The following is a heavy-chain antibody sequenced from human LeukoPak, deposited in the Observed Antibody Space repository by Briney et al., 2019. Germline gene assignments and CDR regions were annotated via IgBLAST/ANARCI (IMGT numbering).Heavy chain of an antibody. J-gene: IGHJ4*02. V-gene: IGHV3-30*09. CDR2: VSVEGIGR. CDR1: GFTFSSYT. Sequence: GGSLRLSCAASGFTFSSYTFSWFRQAPGKGLEWVASVSVEGIGRYFPGSVEGRFAISRDDSTKSVFLQMSNLRPEDTAVYFCATVTKVDFNYWGQGTLVTVSS. D-gene: IGHD4-11*01. CDR3: ATVTKVDFNY.